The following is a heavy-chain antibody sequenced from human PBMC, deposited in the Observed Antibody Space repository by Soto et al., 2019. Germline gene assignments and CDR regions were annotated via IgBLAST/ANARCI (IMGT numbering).Heavy chain of an antibody. CDR3: TTEDPSWLRGLEY. CDR2: IKTRIDSATT. V-gene: IGHV3-15*01. J-gene: IGHJ4*01. CDR1: GASFTNAW. Sequence: EVQLVESGGGLVKPGASLRLSCEASGASFTNAWMNWVRQAPGKGLEWVGRIKTRIDSATTDYAAPVKGRFTISRDDSKNTLYLQMDSLKTEDTSVYYCTTEDPSWLRGLEYWGHGTLVTVSS. D-gene: IGHD5-12*01.